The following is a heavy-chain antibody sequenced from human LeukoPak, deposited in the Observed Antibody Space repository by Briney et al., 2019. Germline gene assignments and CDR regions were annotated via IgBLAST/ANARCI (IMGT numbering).Heavy chain of an antibody. V-gene: IGHV3-7*03. J-gene: IGHJ4*02. CDR3: ARFAVHRRIAVTGQFGLDY. CDR2: IKKDGSEK. D-gene: IGHD6-19*01. Sequence: GGSLRLSCAASGFTFSSYWMSWVRQAPGKGLEWVANIKKDGSEKYYVDSVKGRFTISRDNAKTSLYLQMSSLRSEDTAVYYCARFAVHRRIAVTGQFGLDYWGRGTLVTVSS. CDR1: GFTFSSYW.